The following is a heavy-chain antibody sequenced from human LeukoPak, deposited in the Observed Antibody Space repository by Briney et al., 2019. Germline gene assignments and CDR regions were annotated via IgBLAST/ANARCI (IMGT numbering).Heavy chain of an antibody. CDR2: INPNSGGT. V-gene: IGHV1-2*04. Sequence: ASVKVSCKASGYSFTSNYIHWVRQAPGQGLEWMGWINPNSGGTNYAQKFQGWVTMTRDTSISTAYMELSRLRSDDTAVYYCARGDYELDYWGQGTLVTVSS. CDR1: GYSFTSNY. J-gene: IGHJ4*02. CDR3: ARGDYELDY. D-gene: IGHD3-16*01.